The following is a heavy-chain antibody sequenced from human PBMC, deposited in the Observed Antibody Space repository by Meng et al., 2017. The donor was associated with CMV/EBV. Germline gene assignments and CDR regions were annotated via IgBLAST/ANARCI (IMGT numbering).Heavy chain of an antibody. CDR1: GFTFSSYS. D-gene: IGHD6-19*01. J-gene: IGHJ4*02. V-gene: IGHV3-21*01. CDR3: AKCIAVAGNSDY. Sequence: GGSLRLSCAASGFTFSSYSMNWVRQAPGKGLEWVSSISSSSSYIYYADSVEGRFTISRDNAKNSLYLQMNSLRAEDTAVYYCAKCIAVAGNSDYWGQGTLVTVSS. CDR2: ISSSSSYI.